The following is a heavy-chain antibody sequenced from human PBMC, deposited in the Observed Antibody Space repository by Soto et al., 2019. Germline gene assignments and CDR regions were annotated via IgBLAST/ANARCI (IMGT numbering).Heavy chain of an antibody. CDR3: GYVYYNSGRWDA. V-gene: IGHV2-5*02. CDR1: GFSLSTSAVG. D-gene: IGHD3-10*01. CDR2: IYWDDDK. J-gene: IGHJ5*02. Sequence: ITLKESGPTLVKPTQTLTLTCTFSGFSLSTSAVGVGWIRQPPGKALEWLALIYWDDDKRYSPSLKSRLTITKATSKHQVVLTMTHMDPVDPATYYCGYVYYNSGRWDAWGQGPLVTVSS.